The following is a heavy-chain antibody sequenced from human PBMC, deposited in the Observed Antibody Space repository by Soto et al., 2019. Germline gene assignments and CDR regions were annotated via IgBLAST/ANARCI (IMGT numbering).Heavy chain of an antibody. CDR3: ARDYIAAAGDWYFDL. J-gene: IGHJ2*01. CDR1: GFTFSSYA. V-gene: IGHV3-30-3*01. Sequence: QVQLVESGGGVVQPGRSLRLSCAASGFTFSSYAMHWVRQAPGKGLEWVAVISYDGSNKYYADSVKGRFTISRDNSKNTLYLQMNSLRAEYTAVYYCARDYIAAAGDWYFDLWGRGTLVTVSS. D-gene: IGHD6-13*01. CDR2: ISYDGSNK.